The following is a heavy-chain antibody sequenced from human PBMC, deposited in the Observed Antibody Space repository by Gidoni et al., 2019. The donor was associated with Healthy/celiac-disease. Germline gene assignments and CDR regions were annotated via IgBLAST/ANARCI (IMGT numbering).Heavy chain of an antibody. CDR2: IDHSGST. CDR1: GGSISSGGYA. V-gene: IGHV4-30-2*01. CDR3: AREVAAAGTHYYYYMDV. Sequence: QLQLPESGSGLVKPSQTLSLTCAVSGGSISSGGYAWSWIRQPPGKGLEWIGYIDHSGSTYYNPSLKSRVTISVDRSKNQFSLKLSSVTAADTAVYYCAREVAAAGTHYYYYMDVWGKGTTVTVSS. J-gene: IGHJ6*03. D-gene: IGHD6-13*01.